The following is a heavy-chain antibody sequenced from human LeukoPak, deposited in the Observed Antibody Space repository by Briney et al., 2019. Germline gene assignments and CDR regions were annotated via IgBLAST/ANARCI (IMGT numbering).Heavy chain of an antibody. CDR3: ARDGNYDYVWGSYAANDY. Sequence: ASVKVSCKASGYTFTSYGISWVRQAPGQGLEWMGWISAYNGNTNYAQKLQGRVTMTTDTSTSTAYMELRSLRSDDTAVYYCARDGNYDYVWGSYAANDYWGQGTLVTVSS. CDR1: GYTFTSYG. CDR2: ISAYNGNT. D-gene: IGHD3-16*01. J-gene: IGHJ4*02. V-gene: IGHV1-18*01.